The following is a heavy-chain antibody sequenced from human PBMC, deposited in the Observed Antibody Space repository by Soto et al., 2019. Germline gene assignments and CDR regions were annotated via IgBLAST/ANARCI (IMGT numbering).Heavy chain of an antibody. Sequence: GGSLRLSCAASGFTFSSYAVSWVRQAPGKGLEWVSAISGSGDSTYYADSVKGRFTFSRDNSKNTLYLQMNSLRAEDTAVYYCAKDRPDADSFDYWGQGTLVTVSS. J-gene: IGHJ4*02. CDR1: GFTFSSYA. CDR3: AKDRPDADSFDY. CDR2: ISGSGDST. V-gene: IGHV3-23*01. D-gene: IGHD3-22*01.